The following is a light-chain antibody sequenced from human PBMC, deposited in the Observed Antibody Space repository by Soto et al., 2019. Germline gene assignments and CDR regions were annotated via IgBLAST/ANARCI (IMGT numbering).Light chain of an antibody. J-gene: IGKJ4*01. CDR2: GAS. CDR1: QSVSRN. CDR3: QQYNNWPLT. Sequence: EIVMTQSPATLSVSPGERATLSCRASQSVSRNLAWYQQKPGQAPRLLISGASTRATGVPARFSGSGSGTEFTLTISSLQSEDFAVYYCQQYNNWPLTFGGGTKVDIK. V-gene: IGKV3-15*01.